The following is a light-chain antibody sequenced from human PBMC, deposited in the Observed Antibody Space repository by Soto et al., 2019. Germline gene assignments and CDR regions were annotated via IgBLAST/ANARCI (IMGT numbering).Light chain of an antibody. J-gene: IGLJ3*02. V-gene: IGLV2-14*01. CDR2: EVT. Sequence: QSALTQPASVSGSPGQSITISCTGTSSDVGAYDYVSWYQQHPAKAPKLIIYEVTNRPSGISSRFSGSKYGNTASLTISGLQSEDEADYYCHSFTTSITRVFGGGTKLTAL. CDR1: SSDVGAYDY. CDR3: HSFTTSITRV.